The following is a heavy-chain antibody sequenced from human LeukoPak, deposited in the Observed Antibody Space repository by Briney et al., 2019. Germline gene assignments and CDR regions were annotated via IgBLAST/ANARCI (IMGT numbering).Heavy chain of an antibody. Sequence: GGSLRLSCAASGFTFSSYTMNWVRQAPGKGLEWVSAVTGSGGSTYYADSVRGRFTISRDNSKNTLYLQMNSLRVEDTAVYYCAKERGGEFDYWGQGTLVTVSS. CDR3: AKERGGEFDY. CDR2: VTGSGGST. J-gene: IGHJ4*02. D-gene: IGHD3-16*01. CDR1: GFTFSSYT. V-gene: IGHV3-23*01.